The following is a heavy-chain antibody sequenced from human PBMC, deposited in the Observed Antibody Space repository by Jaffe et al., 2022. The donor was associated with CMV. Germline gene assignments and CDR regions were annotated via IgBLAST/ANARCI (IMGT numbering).Heavy chain of an antibody. D-gene: IGHD3-10*01. J-gene: IGHJ4*02. CDR1: GGSFSGYY. CDR3: ARGYDEKLYYGSGSYYNPAHRNTYYFDY. CDR2: INHSGST. V-gene: IGHV4-34*01. Sequence: QVQLQQWGAGLLKPSETLSLTCAVYGGSFSGYYWSWIRQPPGKGLEWIGEINHSGSTNYNPSLKSRVTISVDTSKNQFSLKLSSVTAADTAVYYCARGYDEKLYYGSGSYYNPAHRNTYYFDYWGQGTLVTVSS.